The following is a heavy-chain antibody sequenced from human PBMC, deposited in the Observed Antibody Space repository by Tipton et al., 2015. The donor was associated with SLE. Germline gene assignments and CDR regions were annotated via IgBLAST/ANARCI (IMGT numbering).Heavy chain of an antibody. J-gene: IGHJ4*02. V-gene: IGHV3-23*01. Sequence: SLRLSCVVSGFTFRTSWMSWVRQAPGKGLEWVSAVSNNGGRLYYTDSVKGRFTISRDNSKDTLYLQMNSLRAEDTAVYFCAKTARQGRPRVGFCAGECYLDYWGQGTLVTVSS. CDR2: VSNNGGRL. CDR1: GFTFRTSW. D-gene: IGHD2-21*01. CDR3: AKTARQGRPRVGFCAGECYLDY.